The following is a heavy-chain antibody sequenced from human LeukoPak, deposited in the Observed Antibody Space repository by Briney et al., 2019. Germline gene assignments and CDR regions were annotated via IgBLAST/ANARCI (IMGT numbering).Heavy chain of an antibody. D-gene: IGHD3-22*01. CDR3: ARMPKAYYYDSSGFDC. V-gene: IGHV4-30-2*01. CDR2: TYHSGST. J-gene: IGHJ5*01. Sequence: SQTLSLTCTVSGGSISSGGYYWSWIRQPPGTGLEWIGYTYHSGSTYYNPSLKSRVTISVDRSKNQFSLKLSSVTAADTAVYYCARMPKAYYYDSSGFDCWGQGTLVTVSS. CDR1: GGSISSGGYY.